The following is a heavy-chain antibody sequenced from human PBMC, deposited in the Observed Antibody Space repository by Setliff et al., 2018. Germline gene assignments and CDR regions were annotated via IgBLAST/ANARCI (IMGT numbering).Heavy chain of an antibody. V-gene: IGHV3-23*01. CDR3: AKQVVVYVYDGIFGYFDF. Sequence: HPGGSLRLSCAASGFTLRNSGMHWVRQAPGRGLEWVVLISGSGTSTYYADSVKGRFTISRDNSNNTLHLHMNSLRAEDTAVYYCAKQVVVYVYDGIFGYFDFWGQGTLVTAPQ. CDR1: GFTLRNSG. CDR2: ISGSGTST. J-gene: IGHJ4*02. D-gene: IGHD2-8*02.